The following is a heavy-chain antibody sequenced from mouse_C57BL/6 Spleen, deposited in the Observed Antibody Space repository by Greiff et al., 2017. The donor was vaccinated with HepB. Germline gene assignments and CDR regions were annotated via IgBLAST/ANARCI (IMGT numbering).Heavy chain of an antibody. CDR2: IDPANGNT. V-gene: IGHV14-3*01. CDR1: GFNIKNTY. J-gene: IGHJ2*01. Sequence: EVRLQESVAELVRPGASVKLSCTASGFNIKNTYMHWVKQRPEQGLEWIGRIDPANGNTKYAPKFQGKATITADTSSNTAYLQLSSLTSEDTAIYYCARPYYYGSSLYYFDYWGQGTTLTVSS. CDR3: ARPYYYGSSLYYFDY. D-gene: IGHD1-1*01.